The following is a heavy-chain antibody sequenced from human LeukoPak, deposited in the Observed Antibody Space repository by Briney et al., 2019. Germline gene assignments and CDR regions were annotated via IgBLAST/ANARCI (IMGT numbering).Heavy chain of an antibody. CDR2: INPNSGGT. D-gene: IGHD3-22*01. J-gene: IGHJ4*02. V-gene: IGHV1-2*04. CDR3: ARDFIRGVYDSSGYSRVY. Sequence: ASVKVSCKASGYTFTGYYMHWVRQAPGQGLEWMGWINPNSGGTNYAQKFQGWVTMTRDTSISTAYMELSRLRSDDTAVYYCARDFIRGVYDSSGYSRVYWGQGTLVTVSS. CDR1: GYTFTGYY.